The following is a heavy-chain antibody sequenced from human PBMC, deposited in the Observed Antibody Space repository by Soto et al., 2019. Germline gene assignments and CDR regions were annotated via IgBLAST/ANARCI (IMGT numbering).Heavy chain of an antibody. D-gene: IGHD2-2*01. J-gene: IGHJ4*02. CDR3: ARGGGYCGTTSCYTYFFDY. Sequence: SETLSLTCTVSGDSVRIGGDYWSWIRQPPGKGLEWIAYIHYSGTTNYNPSLKSRVTISVDTSKNQFSLKLTSVTAADTAMFYCARGGGYCGTTSCYTYFFDYWGQGALVTVSS. V-gene: IGHV4-61*08. CDR1: GDSVRIGGDY. CDR2: IHYSGTT.